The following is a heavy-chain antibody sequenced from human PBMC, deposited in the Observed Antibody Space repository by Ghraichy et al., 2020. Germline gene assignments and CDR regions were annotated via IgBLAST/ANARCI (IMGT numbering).Heavy chain of an antibody. CDR1: GYTFTSYG. D-gene: IGHD3-22*01. V-gene: IGHV1-18*01. Sequence: ASVKVSCKASGYTFTSYGISWVRQAPGQGLEWMGWISAYNGNTNYAQKLQGRVTMTTDTSTSTAYMELRSLRSDDTAVYYCARVITMIVVVITSAGFDPWGQGTLVTVSS. CDR3: ARVITMIVVVITSAGFDP. J-gene: IGHJ5*02. CDR2: ISAYNGNT.